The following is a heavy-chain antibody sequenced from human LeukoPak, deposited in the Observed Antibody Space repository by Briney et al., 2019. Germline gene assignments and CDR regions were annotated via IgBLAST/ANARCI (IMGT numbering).Heavy chain of an antibody. CDR3: AKRDGVF. CDR1: GITFSNFA. V-gene: IGHV3-23*01. D-gene: IGHD2-8*01. CDR2: ISGSGGST. J-gene: IGHJ4*02. Sequence: PGGSLRLSCAASGITFSNFAMSWVRQAPGKGLEWVSTISGSGGSTGYADSVKGRFTISRDNSKNTLYLQINSLRAEDTAVYYCAKRDGVFWGQGTLVTVSS.